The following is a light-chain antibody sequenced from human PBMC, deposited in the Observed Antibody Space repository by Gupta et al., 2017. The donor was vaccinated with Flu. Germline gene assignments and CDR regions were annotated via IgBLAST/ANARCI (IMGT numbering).Light chain of an antibody. CDR3: HSEASSRTYWV. CDR1: VLPKQY. Sequence: SYELTQPPSVSVSPGQTARITCSGDVLPKQYAYWYQQKPGQAPVLVIYKDSERPSGIPERFSGSSSGNTATLTLAGVQAEDEADYYWHSEASSRTYWVFGGGTKLHVL. V-gene: IGLV3-25*02. CDR2: KDS. J-gene: IGLJ2*01.